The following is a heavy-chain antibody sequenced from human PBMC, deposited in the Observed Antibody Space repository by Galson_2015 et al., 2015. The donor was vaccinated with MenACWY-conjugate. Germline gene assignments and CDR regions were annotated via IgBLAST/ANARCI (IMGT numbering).Heavy chain of an antibody. J-gene: IGHJ4*02. Sequence: QSGAEVKKPGESLKISCKGSGYTFTSNWIGWVRQMPGKGLEWMGIIYPGDSDTRYTPSFQGHVTISADKSINTAYLQWGSLEASDTAMYYCARQGFGSSSLDYWGQGILVTVSS. V-gene: IGHV5-51*01. CDR1: GYTFTSNW. CDR2: IYPGDSDT. CDR3: ARQGFGSSSLDY. D-gene: IGHD6-6*01.